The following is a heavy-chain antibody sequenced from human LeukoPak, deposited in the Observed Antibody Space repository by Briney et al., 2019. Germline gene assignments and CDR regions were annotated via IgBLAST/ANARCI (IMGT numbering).Heavy chain of an antibody. CDR3: ARDPETYYYDSSGYYPFDY. CDR2: INPNSGGT. D-gene: IGHD3-22*01. CDR1: GYTFTGYY. V-gene: IGHV1-2*06. J-gene: IGHJ4*02. Sequence: ASVKVSCKASGYTFTGYYMHWGRQAPGQGLEWMGRINPNSGGTNYAQKFQGRVTMTRNTSISTAYMELSRLRSDDTAVYYCARDPETYYYDSSGYYPFDYWGQGTLVTVSS.